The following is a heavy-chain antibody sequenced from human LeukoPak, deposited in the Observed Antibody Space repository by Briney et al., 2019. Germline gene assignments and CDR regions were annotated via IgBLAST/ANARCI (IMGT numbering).Heavy chain of an antibody. CDR1: GFTFSSYG. V-gene: IGHV3-30*18. CDR2: ISYDGSNK. Sequence: GRSLRLSCAASGFTFSSYGMHWVRQAPGKGLEWVAVISYDGSNKYYADSVKGRFTISRDNSKNTLYLQMNRLRAEDTAVYDCAKDYRTSLRYFDWLTDYWGQGTLVTVSS. J-gene: IGHJ4*02. CDR3: AKDYRTSLRYFDWLTDY. D-gene: IGHD3-9*01.